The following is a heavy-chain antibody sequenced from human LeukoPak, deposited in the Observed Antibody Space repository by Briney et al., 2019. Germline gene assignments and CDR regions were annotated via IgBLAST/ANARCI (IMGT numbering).Heavy chain of an antibody. Sequence: ASVKVSCKPSGYMFISYGINWVRQAPGQGLEWMGWISAYNGNTKYAQKLQGRVTMTRDTSTSTAYMEMRSLSSDDTAMYYCARDSVEGDFDDVWGGYKYWGQGTLVTVSS. J-gene: IGHJ4*02. D-gene: IGHD3-16*01. CDR1: GYMFISYG. V-gene: IGHV1-18*01. CDR3: ARDSVEGDFDDVWGGYKY. CDR2: ISAYNGNT.